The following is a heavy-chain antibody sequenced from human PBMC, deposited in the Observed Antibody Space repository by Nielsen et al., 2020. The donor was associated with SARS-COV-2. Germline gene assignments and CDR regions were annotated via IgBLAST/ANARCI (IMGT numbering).Heavy chain of an antibody. CDR2: ISYDGSNK. J-gene: IGHJ5*02. Sequence: GESLKISCAASGFTFSSYAMHWVRQAPGKGLEWVAVISYDGSNKYYADSVKGRFTISRDNSKNTLYLQMNSLRAEDTAVYYCARPEWEIYYDSSGYYFVLWGQGTLVTVSS. V-gene: IGHV3-30*04. D-gene: IGHD3-22*01. CDR1: GFTFSSYA. CDR3: ARPEWEIYYDSSGYYFVL.